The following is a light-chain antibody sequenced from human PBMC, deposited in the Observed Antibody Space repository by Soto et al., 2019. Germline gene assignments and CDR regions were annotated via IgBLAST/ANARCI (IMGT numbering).Light chain of an antibody. CDR3: QQRSNWPPLT. CDR1: QSVSSY. Sequence: EIVLTQSPATLSLSPGERGTLSCRASQSVSSYLAWYQQKPGQAPRLLIYDASNRATGIPARFSGSGSGTDFTLTISSQEPEDFAVYYCQQRSNWPPLTFGPGTKVDIK. CDR2: DAS. V-gene: IGKV3-11*01. J-gene: IGKJ3*01.